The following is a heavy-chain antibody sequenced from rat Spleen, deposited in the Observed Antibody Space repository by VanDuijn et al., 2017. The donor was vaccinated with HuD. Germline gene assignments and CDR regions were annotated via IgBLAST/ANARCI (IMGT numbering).Heavy chain of an antibody. J-gene: IGHJ2*01. Sequence: EVHLQESGPGLVKPSQSLSLTCSVTGYSITSNYWGWIRKFPGNKMEWIGHISYSGSTSYNPSLKSRISITRDTSKNQFFLQLKSVTTEDKATDYWAIYYYGYPLFDYWGQGVMVTVSS. CDR2: ISYSGST. V-gene: IGHV3-1*01. CDR1: GYSITSNY. D-gene: IGHD1-7*01. CDR3: AIYYYGYPLFDY.